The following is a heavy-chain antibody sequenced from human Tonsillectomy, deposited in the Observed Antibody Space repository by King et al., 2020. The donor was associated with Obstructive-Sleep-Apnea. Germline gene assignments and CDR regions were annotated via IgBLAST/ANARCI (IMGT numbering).Heavy chain of an antibody. CDR1: GFTFSSYG. J-gene: IGHJ4*02. Sequence: VQLVESGGGVVQPGGSLRLSCAASGFTFSSYGMHWVRQAPGKGLEWVAFIRYDGSNKYYADSVKGRFTISRDNSKNTLYLQMNSLRAEDTAVYYCAKVQTSYSSGWSFFDYWGQGTLVTVSS. CDR2: IRYDGSNK. V-gene: IGHV3-30*02. CDR3: AKVQTSYSSGWSFFDY. D-gene: IGHD6-19*01.